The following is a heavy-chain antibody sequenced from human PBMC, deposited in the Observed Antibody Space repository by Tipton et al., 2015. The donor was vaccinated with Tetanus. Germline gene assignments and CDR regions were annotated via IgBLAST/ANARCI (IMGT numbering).Heavy chain of an antibody. J-gene: IGHJ3*02. Sequence: TLSLTCTVSGGSLSSSHWAWIRQPPGKGLEWVGKITYSRTTNYNPSLSGRVTTSVDTTKNQFSLKMSSVTAADTAVYYSARRGAASASTSLFAFDIWCQGALVCVAS. CDR2: ITYSRTT. CDR3: ARRGAASASTSLFAFDI. D-gene: IGHD2-2*01. V-gene: IGHV4-59*01. CDR1: GGSLSSSH.